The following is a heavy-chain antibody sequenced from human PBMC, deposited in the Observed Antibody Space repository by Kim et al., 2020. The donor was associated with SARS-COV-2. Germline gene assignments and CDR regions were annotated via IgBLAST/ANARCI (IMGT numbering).Heavy chain of an antibody. CDR2: IWYDGSNK. J-gene: IGHJ4*02. CDR3: ARGPKGYSPTPLDY. CDR1: GFTFSSYG. V-gene: IGHV3-33*01. Sequence: GGSLRLSCAASGFTFSSYGMHWVRQAPGKGLEWVAVIWYDGSNKYYADSVKGRFTISRDNSKNTLYLQMNSLRAEDTAVYYCARGPKGYSPTPLDYWGQGTLVTVSS. D-gene: IGHD4-4*01.